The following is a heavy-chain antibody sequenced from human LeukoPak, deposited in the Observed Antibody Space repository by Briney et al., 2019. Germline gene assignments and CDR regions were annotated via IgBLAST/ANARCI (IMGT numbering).Heavy chain of an antibody. CDR1: GYTFTGYY. V-gene: IGHV1-2*02. J-gene: IGHJ5*02. CDR3: ARDSTSEYQTITYWFDP. CDR2: INPNSGGT. D-gene: IGHD2-2*01. Sequence: ASVKVSCKXSGYTFTGYYMHWVRQAPGQGLEWMGWINPNSGGTNYAQKFQGRVTMTRDTSISTAYMELSRLRSDDTAVYYCARDSTSEYQTITYWFDPWGQGTLVTVSS.